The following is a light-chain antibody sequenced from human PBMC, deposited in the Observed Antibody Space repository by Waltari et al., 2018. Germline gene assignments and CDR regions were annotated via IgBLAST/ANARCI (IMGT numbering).Light chain of an antibody. CDR3: HQYYTNSWA. CDR1: FYSSTNNSY. CDR2: WAS. V-gene: IGKV4-1*01. Sequence: FYSSTNNSYFTWWKQKPGQPPNLLIYWASTRESGVPDRFTGSGSGTDFSLTISGLQAEDVARYYCHQYYTNSWAFGQGTKVEIK. J-gene: IGKJ1*01.